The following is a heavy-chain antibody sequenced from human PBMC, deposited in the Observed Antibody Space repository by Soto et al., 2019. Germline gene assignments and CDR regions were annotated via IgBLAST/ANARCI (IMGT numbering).Heavy chain of an antibody. CDR2: IIPMFDTP. V-gene: IGHV1-69*13. CDR3: TRSLGSGGVIGGFDY. D-gene: IGHD3-16*02. J-gene: IGHJ4*02. Sequence: SVKVSCKASGGTFNTYAMNWVRQAPGQGLEWMGGIIPMFDTPRYAQKFQGRVTITVDESTTTAYMELSSLRSDDTAVYYCTRSLGSGGVIGGFDYWGQGTLVTVSS. CDR1: GGTFNTYA.